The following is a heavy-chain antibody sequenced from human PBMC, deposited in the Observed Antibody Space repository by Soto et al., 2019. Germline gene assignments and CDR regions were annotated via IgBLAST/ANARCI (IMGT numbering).Heavy chain of an antibody. J-gene: IGHJ4*02. V-gene: IGHV4-34*01. CDR1: GGSFSGYY. D-gene: IGHD1-20*01. CDR3: ARVRITGTRLFDY. Sequence: NPSETLSLTCAVYGGSFSGYYWSWIRQPPGKGLEWIGEINHSGSTNYNPSLKSRVTISVDTSKNQFSLKLSSVTAADTAVYYCARVRITGTRLFDYWGQGTLVTVSS. CDR2: INHSGST.